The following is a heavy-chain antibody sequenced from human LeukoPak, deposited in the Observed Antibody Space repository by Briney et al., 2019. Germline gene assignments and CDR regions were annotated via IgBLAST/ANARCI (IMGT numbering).Heavy chain of an antibody. CDR2: IYYSGST. D-gene: IGHD3-10*01. J-gene: IGHJ6*03. V-gene: IGHV4-39*07. Sequence: PSETLSLTCTVSGGSISSSSYYWGWIRQPPGKGLEWIGSIYYSGSTYYNPSLKSRVTISVDTSKNQFSLKLSSVTAADTAVYYCARVITYYYGSGSYQYLYYYYMDVWGKGTTVTVSS. CDR1: GGSISSSSYY. CDR3: ARVITYYYGSGSYQYLYYYYMDV.